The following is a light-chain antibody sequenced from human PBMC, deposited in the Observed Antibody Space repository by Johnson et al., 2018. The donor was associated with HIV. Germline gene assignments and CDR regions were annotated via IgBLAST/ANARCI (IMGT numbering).Light chain of an antibody. V-gene: IGLV1-51*02. J-gene: IGLJ1*01. CDR1: TSNIGNNY. Sequence: SVLTQPPSVYAAPGQKVTISCSGSTSNIGNNYVSWYQQLPGTAPKLLIYEKNKRPSGIPDRFYASKSGTSATLDITGLQTGDEADYYCGTWDSSLGAHYDFGTGTKFTVL. CDR2: EKN. CDR3: GTWDSSLGAHYD.